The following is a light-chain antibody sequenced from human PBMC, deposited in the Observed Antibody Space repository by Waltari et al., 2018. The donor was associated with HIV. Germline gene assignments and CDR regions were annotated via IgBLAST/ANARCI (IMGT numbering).Light chain of an antibody. CDR1: SSTIGSNT. J-gene: IGLJ1*01. Sequence: QSVLTPPPSASGTPGPRVTISCSGGSSTIGSNTVNWYQQGPATAPILLIYSNAKRPPGVPARLSGSKSGTSASLAISGVQSEDEADYYCAAWDDSLDGFVFGTGTKVTVL. CDR2: SNA. V-gene: IGLV1-44*01. CDR3: AAWDDSLDGFV.